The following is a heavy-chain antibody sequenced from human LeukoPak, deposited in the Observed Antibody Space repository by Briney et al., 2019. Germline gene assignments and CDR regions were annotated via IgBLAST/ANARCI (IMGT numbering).Heavy chain of an antibody. D-gene: IGHD3-10*01. CDR1: GYTFTSYG. CDR3: ARDRTWFGELIDY. V-gene: IGHV1-18*04. Sequence: GASVKVSCKASGYTFTSYGISWVRQAPGQGLEWMGWINAGNGNTKYSQKFQGRVTITRDTSASTAYVELSSLRSEDTAVYYCARDRTWFGELIDYWGQGTLVTVSS. CDR2: INAGNGNT. J-gene: IGHJ4*02.